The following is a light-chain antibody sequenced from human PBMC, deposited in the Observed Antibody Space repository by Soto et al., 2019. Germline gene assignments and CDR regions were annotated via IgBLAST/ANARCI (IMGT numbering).Light chain of an antibody. CDR2: WAS. CDR3: QQYYSTPLT. V-gene: IGKV4-1*01. J-gene: IGKJ4*01. Sequence: DIVMSQSRDSLAVSLGERATINCKSSQRVLYSSMNKNCSAWYQQKPGQAPKLLIYWASTRESGVPDRFRGSGSGTDFALTFSSLQAEDVAVYYCQQYYSTPLTFGGGTKVVIK. CDR1: QRVLYSSMNKNC.